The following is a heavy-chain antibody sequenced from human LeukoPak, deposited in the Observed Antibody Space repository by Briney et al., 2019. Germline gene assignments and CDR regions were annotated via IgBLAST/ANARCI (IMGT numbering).Heavy chain of an antibody. Sequence: PSETLSLTCTVSGDSISSYYWSWIRQPPGKGLEWIGYIYYSGSTNYNPSLKSRVTISVDTSKNKFSLMLTSVTAADTAVYYCARAAYTYYYGSGFDYWGQGTLVTVSS. D-gene: IGHD3-10*01. CDR2: IYYSGST. V-gene: IGHV4-59*01. CDR1: GDSISSYY. CDR3: ARAAYTYYYGSGFDY. J-gene: IGHJ4*02.